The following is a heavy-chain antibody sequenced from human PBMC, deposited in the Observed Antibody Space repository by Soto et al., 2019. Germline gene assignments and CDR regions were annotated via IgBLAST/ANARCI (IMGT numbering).Heavy chain of an antibody. CDR1: GGSISSSSYY. J-gene: IGHJ6*03. V-gene: IGHV4-39*01. D-gene: IGHD3-3*01. Sequence: PSETLSLTCTVSGGSISSSSYYWGWIRQPPGKGLEWIGSIYYSGSTYYNPSLKSRVTISVDTSKNQFSLKLSSVTAADTAVYYCARHGTIFGVEDYYYYYYKDVWGKGTTVTVSS. CDR2: IYYSGST. CDR3: ARHGTIFGVEDYYYYYYKDV.